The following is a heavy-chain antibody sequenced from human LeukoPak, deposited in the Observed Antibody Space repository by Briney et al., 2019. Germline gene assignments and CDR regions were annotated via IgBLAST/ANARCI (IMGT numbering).Heavy chain of an antibody. Sequence: NPSQTLSLTCTVSGGSISSGGYYWSWIRQHPGKGLEWIGYIYYSGSTYYNPSLKSRVTISVDTSKNQFSLKLSSVTAADTVVYYCARDRPYSTYYYDSSGPDSFAFDIWGQGTMVTVSS. D-gene: IGHD3-22*01. J-gene: IGHJ3*02. V-gene: IGHV4-31*03. CDR2: IYYSGST. CDR3: ARDRPYSTYYYDSSGPDSFAFDI. CDR1: GGSISSGGYY.